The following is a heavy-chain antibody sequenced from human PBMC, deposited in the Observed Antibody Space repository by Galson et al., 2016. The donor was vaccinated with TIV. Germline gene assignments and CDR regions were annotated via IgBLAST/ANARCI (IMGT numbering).Heavy chain of an antibody. V-gene: IGHV4-39*07. CDR2: IYYTGIT. Sequence: SETLSLTCTVSGGSVSHTSYYWGWIRQTPGKGLEWIGTIYYTGITFYNPSLESRVTISVDTSKNHCSLKLSSVSAADTAVYYCARTTGAGVAARVLFDFWGRGTLVTVSS. D-gene: IGHD6-6*01. J-gene: IGHJ4*02. CDR3: ARTTGAGVAARVLFDF. CDR1: GGSVSHTSYY.